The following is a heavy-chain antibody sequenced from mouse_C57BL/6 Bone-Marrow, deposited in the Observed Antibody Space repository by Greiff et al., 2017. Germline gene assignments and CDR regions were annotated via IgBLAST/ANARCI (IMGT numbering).Heavy chain of an antibody. Sequence: EVQGVESGGDLVKPGGSLKLSCAASGFTFSSYGMSWVRQTPDKRLEWVATISSGGSYTYYADSVKGRCTISRDNAKNTLYLQMSILKSEDTAMYYCARLTVVVFDYWGQGTTLSDSS. CDR3: ARLTVVVFDY. V-gene: IGHV5-6*01. CDR2: ISSGGSYT. CDR1: GFTFSSYG. D-gene: IGHD1-1*01. J-gene: IGHJ2*01.